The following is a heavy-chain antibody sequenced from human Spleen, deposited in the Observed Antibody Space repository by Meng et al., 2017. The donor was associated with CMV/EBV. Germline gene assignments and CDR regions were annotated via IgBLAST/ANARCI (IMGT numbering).Heavy chain of an antibody. CDR2: TYYRSKWYN. V-gene: IGHV6-1*01. Sequence: QLQLPPSCPGRVKPPPTPSLHCAISGDSVSSNSAAWNWIRQSPSRGLEWLGRTYYRSKWYNDYAVSVKSRITINPDTSKNQFSLQLNSVTPEDTAVYYCARQVGDKRNYFDYWGQGTLVTVSS. D-gene: IGHD2-15*01. J-gene: IGHJ4*02. CDR3: ARQVGDKRNYFDY. CDR1: GDSVSSNSAA.